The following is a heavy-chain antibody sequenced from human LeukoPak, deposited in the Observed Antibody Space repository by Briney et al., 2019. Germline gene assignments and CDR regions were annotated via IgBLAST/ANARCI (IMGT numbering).Heavy chain of an antibody. Sequence: SEALSLTCTVSGGSISSDRFYWTWVRQPAGKGLEWIGRIKSSNTNYNPSLKSRVSISLDTSTNQFSLKLSSLTAADTAVYYCARVPDWTYVPDYWGQGTLVTVSS. CDR1: GGSISSDRFY. J-gene: IGHJ4*02. V-gene: IGHV4-61*02. D-gene: IGHD3-16*01. CDR3: ARVPDWTYVPDY. CDR2: IKSSNT.